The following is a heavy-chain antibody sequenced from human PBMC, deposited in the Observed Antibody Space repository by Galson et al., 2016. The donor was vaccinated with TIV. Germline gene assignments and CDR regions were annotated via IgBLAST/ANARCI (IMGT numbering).Heavy chain of an antibody. D-gene: IGHD1-26*01. Sequence: SVKVPCKASGDTFTSYPINWVRQAPGQGLEWMGRIVPMIDITNYAPNFQDRVTITGDKSTSTAYMELKSLRSEDTAIYYCARGEWDRQDSKYYGLDVWGQGTMVTVSS. J-gene: IGHJ6*02. V-gene: IGHV1-69*04. CDR1: GDTFTSYP. CDR3: ARGEWDRQDSKYYGLDV. CDR2: IVPMIDIT.